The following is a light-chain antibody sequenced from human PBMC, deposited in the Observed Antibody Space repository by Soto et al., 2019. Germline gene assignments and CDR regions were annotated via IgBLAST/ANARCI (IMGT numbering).Light chain of an antibody. Sequence: QSVLTQPPSVTGAPGQRVTISCTGSHSDIGAGYGVHWYQQFPHSAPKLLIYDTTNRPSGVPDRFSGSRSGTSASLAITGLQAXXXXXYYCQSFDSSRIGLLFGGGTKLTVL. J-gene: IGLJ2*01. CDR2: DTT. V-gene: IGLV1-40*01. CDR3: QSFDSSRIGLL. CDR1: HSDIGAGYG.